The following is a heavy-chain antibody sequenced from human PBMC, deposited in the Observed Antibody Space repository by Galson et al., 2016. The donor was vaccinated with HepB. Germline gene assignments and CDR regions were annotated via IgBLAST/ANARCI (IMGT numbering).Heavy chain of an antibody. Sequence: SVKVSCKASGGTFSSYTISWVRQAPGQGLEWMGGIIPIFDTANNAQKFQGRVTITPDESTSTAYMDLSSLRSEDTAVYYCATGSWNYGPSYYGMDVWGQGTTVTVSS. V-gene: IGHV1-69*13. J-gene: IGHJ6*02. CDR3: ATGSWNYGPSYYGMDV. CDR1: GGTFSSYT. D-gene: IGHD1-7*01. CDR2: IIPIFDTA.